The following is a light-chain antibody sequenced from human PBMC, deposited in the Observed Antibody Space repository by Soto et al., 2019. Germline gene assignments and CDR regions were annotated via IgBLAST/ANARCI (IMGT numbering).Light chain of an antibody. CDR3: MQNRQIPYT. CDR1: QCLLNPDGKTY. Sequence: DIAMTQIPLSLSVTPGQPAAISCKSSQCLLNPDGKTYLHWFLQKPGHRPQPLIFGVSTRLSGVPDRFSGSGAGTEFTLKISRVEAEDVGVYFCMQNRQIPYTFGQGTKLEIK. J-gene: IGKJ2*01. CDR2: GVS. V-gene: IGKV2D-29*01.